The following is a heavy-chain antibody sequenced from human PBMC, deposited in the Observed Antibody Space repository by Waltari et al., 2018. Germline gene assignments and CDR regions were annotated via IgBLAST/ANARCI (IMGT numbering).Heavy chain of an antibody. Sequence: EVQLVESGGGLVQPGGSLRLSCAASVFTFAYYWVTWVRQAPGKGLEWVANIKEEGSEKYYVDSVKGRFTISRDNAKNSLYLQMSSLRVEDTAVYYCATQSWSNFEYWGQGTLVTVSS. V-gene: IGHV3-7*01. D-gene: IGHD3-3*01. CDR2: IKEEGSEK. CDR1: VFTFAYYW. J-gene: IGHJ4*02. CDR3: ATQSWSNFEY.